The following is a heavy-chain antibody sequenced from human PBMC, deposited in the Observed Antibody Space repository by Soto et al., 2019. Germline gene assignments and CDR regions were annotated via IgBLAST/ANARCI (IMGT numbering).Heavy chain of an antibody. D-gene: IGHD2-21*02. J-gene: IGHJ6*02. CDR3: AREETAWPLAYGLDV. CDR2: IGTRSDI. Sequence: AGGSLRLSCAASGFTFSSYSMHWVRQAPGKGLEWVSSIGTRSDIYYADSVKGRFTISRDNAKNSLSLQMNSMTAEDTAVYYCAREETAWPLAYGLDVWGQGPTVTVSS. V-gene: IGHV3-21*01. CDR1: GFTFSSYS.